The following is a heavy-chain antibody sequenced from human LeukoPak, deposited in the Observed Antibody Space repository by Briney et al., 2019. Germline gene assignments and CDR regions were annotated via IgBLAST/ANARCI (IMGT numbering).Heavy chain of an antibody. D-gene: IGHD3-22*01. Sequence: GGTLRLSCAASGFTFSSDWMHWVREAPGKGLVWVSRINSDGRTSQYTDSVKGRFTISRDNAKNTLYLQMTSLRAEDTAVYYCARDVGYYESSGYVNWFDPWGQGTLVTVSS. J-gene: IGHJ5*02. CDR2: INSDGRTS. CDR3: ARDVGYYESSGYVNWFDP. CDR1: GFTFSSDW. V-gene: IGHV3-74*01.